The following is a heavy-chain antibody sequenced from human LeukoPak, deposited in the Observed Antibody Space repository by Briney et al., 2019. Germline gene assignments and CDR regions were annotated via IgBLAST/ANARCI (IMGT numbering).Heavy chain of an antibody. D-gene: IGHD3-16*01. V-gene: IGHV6-1*01. CDR2: TYYRSKWYN. CDR1: GDSVSSNSAV. CDR3: AALGLDAFDI. J-gene: IGHJ3*02. Sequence: SQTLSLTCAISGDSVSSNSAVWNWIRQSPSRGLEWLGRTYYRSKWYNDYAVSVKSRITINPDTSKNQFSLHLNSVTPDDTAVYYCAALGLDAFDIWGQGTMVTVSS.